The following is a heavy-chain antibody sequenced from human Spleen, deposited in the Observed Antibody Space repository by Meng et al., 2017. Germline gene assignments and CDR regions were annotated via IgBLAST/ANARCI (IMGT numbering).Heavy chain of an antibody. V-gene: IGHV3-30*04. J-gene: IGHJ4*02. CDR2: ISYDGSNK. Sequence: GESLKISCAASGFTFSSYAMHWVRQAPGKGLEWVAVISYDGSNKYYADSVKGRFTISRDNSKNPLYLQMNSLRADDTAVYYCARSPIDKYDLSALPLDYWGQGTLVTVSS. D-gene: IGHD3-16*01. CDR1: GFTFSSYA. CDR3: ARSPIDKYDLSALPLDY.